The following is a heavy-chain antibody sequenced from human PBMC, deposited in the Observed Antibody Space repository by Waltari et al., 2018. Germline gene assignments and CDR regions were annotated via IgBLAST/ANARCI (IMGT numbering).Heavy chain of an antibody. V-gene: IGHV4-39*01. CDR1: GVSITSNRHY. CDR3: ATYIGASVGTAAFDV. Sequence: QLQLQESGPRLVRPSETLSLIFRVSGVSITSNRHYWAWIRQSPGQGLEWIGTVSYSGTTYIRPSLKSRVSVSRDTSKNQVSLILGSVTAADMAVYYCATYIGASVGTAAFDVWGQGTMVTVSS. CDR2: VSYSGTT. J-gene: IGHJ3*01. D-gene: IGHD5-12*01.